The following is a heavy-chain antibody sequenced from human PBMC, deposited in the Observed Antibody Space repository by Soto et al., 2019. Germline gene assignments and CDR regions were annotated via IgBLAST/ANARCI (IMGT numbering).Heavy chain of an antibody. D-gene: IGHD2-15*01. CDR2: IYSGGST. CDR3: ARDQLIPLLGYCSGGSCYDYYYYGMDV. CDR1: GFTVSSNY. V-gene: IGHV3-53*01. J-gene: IGHJ6*02. Sequence: GGSLRLSCAASGFTVSSNYMSWVRQAPGKGLEWVSVIYSGGSTYYADSVKGRFTISRDNSKNTLYLQMNSLRAEDTAVYYCARDQLIPLLGYCSGGSCYDYYYYGMDVWGQGTTVTVSS.